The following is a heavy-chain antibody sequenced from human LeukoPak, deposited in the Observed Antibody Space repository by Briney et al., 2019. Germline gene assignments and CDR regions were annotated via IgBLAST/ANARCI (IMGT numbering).Heavy chain of an antibody. V-gene: IGHV3-53*01. CDR1: GFTISDYY. D-gene: IGHD6-19*01. Sequence: PGGSLRLSCAASGFTISDYYMSWVRQSPGKGLEWVSVLYSDGSAYYADSVKGRFTISRDDSKNTLFLQMTSLRGEDTALYYCARSSGTDSGWWYWFDPWGQGTLLTVSS. CDR2: LYSDGSA. CDR3: ARSSGTDSGWWYWFDP. J-gene: IGHJ5*02.